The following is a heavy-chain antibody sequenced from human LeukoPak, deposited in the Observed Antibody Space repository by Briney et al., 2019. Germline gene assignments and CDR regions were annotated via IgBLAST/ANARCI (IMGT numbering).Heavy chain of an antibody. CDR3: ARAGRPLRLGDESLLQVSYYMDV. Sequence: ASVKVSCKASGYTSTTYGISWVRQAPGQGLEWMGWTYNSYTHYAQTLRDRLTMTTDTSTSTSYMELRSLRSDDTAVYYCARAGRPLRLGDESLLQVSYYMDVWGKGTTVTVSS. CDR2: TYNSYT. D-gene: IGHD3-16*01. CDR1: GYTSTTYG. J-gene: IGHJ6*03. V-gene: IGHV1-18*01.